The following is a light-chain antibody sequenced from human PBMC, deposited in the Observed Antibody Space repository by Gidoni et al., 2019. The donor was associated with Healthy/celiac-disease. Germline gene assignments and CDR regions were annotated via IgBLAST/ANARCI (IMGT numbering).Light chain of an antibody. Sequence: EIVLTQSPATLSLSPGERATLPARASQSVSSYLAWYQQKPGQAPRLLIYDASNRATGIPARFSGSGSGTDFTRTISSLEPEDFAVYYCQQRSNWPLTFGGGTKVEIK. CDR3: QQRSNWPLT. V-gene: IGKV3-11*01. J-gene: IGKJ4*01. CDR1: QSVSSY. CDR2: DAS.